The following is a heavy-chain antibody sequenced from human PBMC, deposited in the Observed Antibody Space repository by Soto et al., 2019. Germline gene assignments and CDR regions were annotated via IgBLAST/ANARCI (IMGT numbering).Heavy chain of an antibody. CDR2: IYNSGTT. D-gene: IGHD6-13*01. CDR3: ASGSSASAYIDY. V-gene: IGHV4-61*08. Sequence: QVQLQESGPGLVKPSETLSLTCTVSGGSVSSGGHYWSWIRQPPGKGLEGIGYIYNSGTTDYNASLKSRVTISIDTSKNQFSLKLSSVTAADTAVYYCASGSSASAYIDYWGQGTLVTVSS. J-gene: IGHJ4*02. CDR1: GGSVSSGGHY.